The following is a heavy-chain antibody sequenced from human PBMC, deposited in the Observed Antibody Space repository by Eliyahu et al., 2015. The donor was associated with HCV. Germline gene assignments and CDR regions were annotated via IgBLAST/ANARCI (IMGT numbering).Heavy chain of an antibody. J-gene: IGHJ6*02. Sequence: EVQLVESGGGLVQPGRSLRLSCTASGFTFGDXAMSWFRQAPGKGLEXVGFIRSKAYGGTXEYAASVKGRFTISRDDSKSIAYLQMNXLKTEDTAVYYCTRGGTLTGAYYYYGMDVWGQGTTVTVSS. V-gene: IGHV3-49*03. CDR2: IRSKAYGGTX. CDR1: GFTFGDXA. CDR3: TRGGTLTGAYYYYGMDV. D-gene: IGHD3-16*01.